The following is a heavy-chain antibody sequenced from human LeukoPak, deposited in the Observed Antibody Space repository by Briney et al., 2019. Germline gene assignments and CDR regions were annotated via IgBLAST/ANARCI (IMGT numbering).Heavy chain of an antibody. CDR2: IYYSGST. D-gene: IGHD6-13*01. CDR3: ARYSSSWYY. V-gene: IGHV4-39*01. J-gene: IGHJ4*02. Sequence: PSETLSLTCAVSGGSISSSSYYWGWIRQPPGKGLEWIGSIYYSGSTYYNPSLKSRVTISVDTSKNQFSLKLSSVTAADTAVYYCARYSSSWYYWGQGTLVTVSS. CDR1: GGSISSSSYY.